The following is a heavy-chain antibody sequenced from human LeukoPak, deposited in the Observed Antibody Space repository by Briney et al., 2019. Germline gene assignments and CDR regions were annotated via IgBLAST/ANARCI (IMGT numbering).Heavy chain of an antibody. V-gene: IGHV3-30*18. Sequence: GGSLRLSCAAAGFTFSSYGMHWVRQAPGKGLEWVAVISYDGSNKYYADSVKGRFTISRDNSKNTVYLHMNSLRAEDTAVYYCAKDLSGYYDSSGYYPGYWGQGTLVTVSS. D-gene: IGHD3-22*01. CDR2: ISYDGSNK. CDR1: GFTFSSYG. J-gene: IGHJ4*02. CDR3: AKDLSGYYDSSGYYPGY.